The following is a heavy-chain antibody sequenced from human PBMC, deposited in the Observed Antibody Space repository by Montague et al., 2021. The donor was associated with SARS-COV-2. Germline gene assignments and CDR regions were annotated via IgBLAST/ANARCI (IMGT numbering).Heavy chain of an antibody. V-gene: IGHV2-70*11. CDR1: GFSLNTSGMC. CDR2: FDWDEES. Sequence: PALVKPTQTLTLTCTFSGFSLNTSGMCASWLRQPPGTALEWLASFDWDEESYYSTLLKTRPIISKDTSKNQVVLTMTNMDPEDTATYYCARTYAPSAVAVDYWGQGTLVTVSS. CDR3: ARTYAPSAVAVDY. D-gene: IGHD6-19*01. J-gene: IGHJ4*02.